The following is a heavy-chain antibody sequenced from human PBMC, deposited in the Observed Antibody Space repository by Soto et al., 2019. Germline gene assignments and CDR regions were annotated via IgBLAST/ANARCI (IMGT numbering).Heavy chain of an antibody. Sequence: GGSLRLSCAASGFTFSSYALGWVRQAPGKGLEWVSAISFSGDNTNYADSVKGRFIISRDNSKNTLYLLMNRLRTEDIGIYYCAKIALVGSFGFELARDYWGQGILVTVSS. CDR2: ISFSGDNT. CDR1: GFTFSSYA. CDR3: AKIALVGSFGFELARDY. D-gene: IGHD2-8*02. J-gene: IGHJ4*02. V-gene: IGHV3-23*01.